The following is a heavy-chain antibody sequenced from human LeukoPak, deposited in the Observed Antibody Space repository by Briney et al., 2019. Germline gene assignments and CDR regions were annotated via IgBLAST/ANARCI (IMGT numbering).Heavy chain of an antibody. Sequence: GASVKVSCKASGYTFTSYGISWVRQAPGQGLEWMGGIIPIFGTANYAQKFQGRVTITADESTSTAYMELSSLRSEDTAVYYCARDLRRGYDFWTPEYGMDVWGQGTTVTVSS. CDR3: ARDLRRGYDFWTPEYGMDV. J-gene: IGHJ6*02. CDR1: GYTFTSYG. D-gene: IGHD3-3*01. CDR2: IIPIFGTA. V-gene: IGHV1-69*13.